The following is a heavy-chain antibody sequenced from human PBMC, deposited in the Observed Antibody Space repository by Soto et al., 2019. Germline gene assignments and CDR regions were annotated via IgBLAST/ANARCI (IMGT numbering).Heavy chain of an antibody. D-gene: IGHD4-17*01. CDR1: GGSISSSTYY. CDR2: IYYSGST. V-gene: IGHV4-39*01. Sequence: QLQLQESGPGLVKPSETLSLTCTVSGGSISSSTYYWGWIRQPPGKGLEWIGSIYYSGSTYYNPSLQSRVTISVDTSKNQFSLKLSSVTAADTAVYYCANSYGDYVSYWGQGTLFTVSS. J-gene: IGHJ4*02. CDR3: ANSYGDYVSY.